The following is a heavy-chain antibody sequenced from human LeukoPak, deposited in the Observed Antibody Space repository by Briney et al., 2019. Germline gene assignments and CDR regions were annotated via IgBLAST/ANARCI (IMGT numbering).Heavy chain of an antibody. D-gene: IGHD6-19*01. V-gene: IGHV1-69*05. J-gene: IGHJ4*02. Sequence: GASVKVSCKASGGTFSSYAISWVRQAPGQGLEWMGRIIPIFGTANYAQKFQGRVTITTDESTSTAYMELSSLRSEDTAVYYCARDEAFGQWLAPGDYWGQGTLVTVSS. CDR1: GGTFSSYA. CDR3: ARDEAFGQWLAPGDY. CDR2: IIPIFGTA.